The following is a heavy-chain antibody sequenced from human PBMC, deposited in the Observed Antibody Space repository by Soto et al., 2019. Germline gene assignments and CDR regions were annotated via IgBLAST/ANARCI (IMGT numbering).Heavy chain of an antibody. Sequence: ASVKVSCKASGYTFTSYGISWVRQAPGQGLEWMGWISAYNGNTNYAQKLQGRVTMTTDTSTSTAYMELRSLRSDDTAVYYCAIDLPIGDYSYYYYYGMDVLGQGTTVTVSS. CDR2: ISAYNGNT. CDR3: AIDLPIGDYSYYYYYGMDV. J-gene: IGHJ6*02. D-gene: IGHD4-17*01. V-gene: IGHV1-18*04. CDR1: GYTFTSYG.